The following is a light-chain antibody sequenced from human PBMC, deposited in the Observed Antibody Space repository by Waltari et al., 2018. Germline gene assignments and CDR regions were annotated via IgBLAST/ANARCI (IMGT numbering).Light chain of an antibody. V-gene: IGLV1-44*01. Sequence: QSVLTQPPSASGTPGQRVTISCSGSRSKIAFNIDNWYRQFPGTAPNLLIHSNNPRPSGVPDRFSGSKSGTSASLAISGLQSEDEADYYCAAWDDSLNGWVFGGGTKLTVL. CDR2: SNN. CDR1: RSKIAFNI. J-gene: IGLJ3*02. CDR3: AAWDDSLNGWV.